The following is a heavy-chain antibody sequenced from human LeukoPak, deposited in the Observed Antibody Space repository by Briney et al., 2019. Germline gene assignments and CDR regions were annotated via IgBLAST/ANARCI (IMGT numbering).Heavy chain of an antibody. CDR2: IYYTGTT. J-gene: IGHJ5*01. D-gene: IGHD2/OR15-2a*01. CDR3: AGGQDPNAVRFVS. CDR1: RGSMSDYF. V-gene: IGHV4-59*01. Sequence: SETLSLTCNVSRGSMSDYFWSWIRQSPGKGLEWIGYIYYTGTTNSNPSLKRRVTISVDTFNNQFSLNLSSLTAADTAVYFCAGGQDPNAVRFVSWGQGTLVTVSS.